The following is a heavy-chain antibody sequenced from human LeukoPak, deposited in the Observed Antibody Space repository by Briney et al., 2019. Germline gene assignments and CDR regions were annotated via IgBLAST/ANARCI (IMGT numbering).Heavy chain of an antibody. J-gene: IGHJ5*02. CDR2: IYPGDSDT. CDR3: ARRVDIVVVPAEIWFDP. D-gene: IGHD2-2*01. V-gene: IGHV5-51*01. Sequence: GESLKISCKGSGYSFTSYWIGWVRQMPRKGLEWMGIIYPGDSDTRYSPSFQGQVTISADKSISTAYLQWSSLKASDTAMYYCARRVDIVVVPAEIWFDPWGQGTLVTVSS. CDR1: GYSFTSYW.